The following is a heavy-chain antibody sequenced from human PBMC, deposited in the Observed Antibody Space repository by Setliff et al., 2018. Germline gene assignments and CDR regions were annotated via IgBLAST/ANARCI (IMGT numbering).Heavy chain of an antibody. CDR3: ARSSAPSVVLAADFDY. V-gene: IGHV1-18*01. J-gene: IGHJ4*02. Sequence: ASVKVSCKTSGFMFSTYGLSWVRQAPGQGPEWIGCISGFTGDTKYAPKFQDRVILTIDESSTTAHMELRSLASDDTAFYYCARSSAPSVVLAADFDYWGQGTLVTVSS. CDR1: GFMFSTYG. CDR2: ISGFTGDT. D-gene: IGHD6-19*01.